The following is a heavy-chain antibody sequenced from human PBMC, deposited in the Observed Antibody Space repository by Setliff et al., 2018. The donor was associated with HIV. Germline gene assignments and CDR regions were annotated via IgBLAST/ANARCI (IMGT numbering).Heavy chain of an antibody. Sequence: PGGSLRLSCAASGFTFDDYTMHWVRQPPGKGLEWVSVITWDGDSTYYADSVKGRFTISRDNSKNSLYLEMNSLRTEDTALYYCARDLSGWNYFDLWGQGTLVTAPQ. CDR1: GFTFDDYT. J-gene: IGHJ4*02. CDR2: ITWDGDST. V-gene: IGHV3-43*01. D-gene: IGHD6-19*01. CDR3: ARDLSGWNYFDL.